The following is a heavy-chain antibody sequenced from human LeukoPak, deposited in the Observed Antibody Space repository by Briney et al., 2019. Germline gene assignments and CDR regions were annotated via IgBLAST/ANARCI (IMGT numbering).Heavy chain of an antibody. V-gene: IGHV3-21*01. CDR2: ISSSSSYI. D-gene: IGHD5-24*01. CDR3: ARLKDGSDAFDI. CDR1: GFTFSSYS. Sequence: GGSLRLSCAASGFTFSSYSMNWVRQAPGKGLEWVSSISSSSSYIYYADSVKGRFTISRDNAKNSLYLQMNSLGAADTAVYYCARLKDGSDAFDIWGQGTMVTVSS. J-gene: IGHJ3*02.